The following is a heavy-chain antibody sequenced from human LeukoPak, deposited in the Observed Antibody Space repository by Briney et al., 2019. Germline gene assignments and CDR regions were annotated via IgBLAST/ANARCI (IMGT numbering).Heavy chain of an antibody. J-gene: IGHJ4*02. D-gene: IGHD1-26*01. CDR1: GGSISSYY. CDR3: AKGGGSWADFDY. CDR2: IHYSGST. Sequence: SETLSLTCTVSGGSISSYYWSWIRQPPGKGLEWIGYIHYSGSTYYNPSLKSRVTISVDTSKNQFSLKLSSVTAADTAVYYCAKGGGSWADFDYWGQGTLVTVSS. V-gene: IGHV4-59*06.